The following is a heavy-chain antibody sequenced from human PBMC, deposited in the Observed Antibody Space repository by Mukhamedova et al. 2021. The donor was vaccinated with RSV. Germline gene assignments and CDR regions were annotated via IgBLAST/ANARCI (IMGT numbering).Heavy chain of an antibody. D-gene: IGHD2-8*01. V-gene: IGHV1-2*02. CDR3: AREIIENGGYYFDY. J-gene: IGHJ4*02. Sequence: GGTNYAQKFQGRVTMTRDTSISTAYMELSRLRSDDTAVYYCAREIIENGGYYFDYWGQGTLVTVSS. CDR2: GGT.